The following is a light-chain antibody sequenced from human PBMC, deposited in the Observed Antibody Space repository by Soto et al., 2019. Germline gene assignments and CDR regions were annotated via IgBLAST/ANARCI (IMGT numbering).Light chain of an antibody. CDR1: QTVSTTC. CDR2: GAS. J-gene: IGKJ1*01. V-gene: IGKV3-20*01. Sequence: EIVMTQSPGTLSLSPGERATLSCRDSQTVSTTCLAWYQQKPGQAPRLLIYGASSRATGIPDRFSGSGSGTDFTLTISRLEPEAFAVYYCQQYGTSPRTFGQGTKVEIK. CDR3: QQYGTSPRT.